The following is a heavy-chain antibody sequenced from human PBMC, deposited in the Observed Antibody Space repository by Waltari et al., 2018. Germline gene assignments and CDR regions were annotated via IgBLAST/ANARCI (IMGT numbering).Heavy chain of an antibody. CDR1: GFTFSSYS. J-gene: IGHJ1*01. D-gene: IGHD3-22*01. V-gene: IGHV3-48*02. CDR3: ATSHYYDSSGFRTDFQH. Sequence: EVQLVESGGGLVQPGGSLRLSCAASGFTFSSYSMHWVRPAPGKGLEWVSYISSSSSTIYYADSVKGRFTISRDNAKNSLYLQMNSLRDEDTAVYYCATSHYYDSSGFRTDFQHWGQGTLVTVSS. CDR2: ISSSSSTI.